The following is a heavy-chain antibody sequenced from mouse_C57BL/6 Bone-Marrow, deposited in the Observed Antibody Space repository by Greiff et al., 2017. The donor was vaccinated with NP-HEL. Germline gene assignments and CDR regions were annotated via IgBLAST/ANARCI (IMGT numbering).Heavy chain of an antibody. CDR2: IWTGGGT. CDR3: ARNLLYSTTVVFDY. D-gene: IGHD1-1*01. CDR1: GFSLTSYA. V-gene: IGHV2-9-1*01. J-gene: IGHJ2*01. Sequence: VMLVESGPGLVAPSQSLSITCTVSGFSLTSYAISWVRQPPGKGLEWLGVIWTGGGTNYNSALKSRLSISKDNSKSQVFLKMNSLQTDDTARYYCARNLLYSTTVVFDYWGQGTTLTVSS.